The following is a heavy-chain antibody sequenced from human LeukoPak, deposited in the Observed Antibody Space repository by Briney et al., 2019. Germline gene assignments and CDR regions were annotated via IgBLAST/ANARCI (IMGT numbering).Heavy chain of an antibody. D-gene: IGHD3-22*01. CDR1: GFTFTSYS. CDR2: ISSSSSYI. V-gene: IGHV3-21*01. J-gene: IGHJ3*02. CDR3: ARLITMIVEDAFDI. Sequence: GGSLSLSCAASGFTFTSYSMNSVRQAPGKGLEWVSSISSSSSYIYYADSVKGRFTISRDNAKNSLYLQMISLRAEDTAVYYCARLITMIVEDAFDIWGQGTMVTVSS.